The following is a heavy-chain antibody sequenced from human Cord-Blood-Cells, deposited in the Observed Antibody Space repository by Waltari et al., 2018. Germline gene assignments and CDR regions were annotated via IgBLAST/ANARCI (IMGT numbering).Heavy chain of an antibody. CDR3: ARVWPYCSSTSCFDY. V-gene: IGHV1-2*02. CDR1: GYTFTGYY. CDR2: VNPNRCGT. Sequence: QVQLVQSGAEVKKPGASVKVSCKASGYTFTGYYMHWVRQAPGQGLEWMGWVNPNRCGTNYAQKFQGRVTMTRDTSISTAYMELSRLRSDDTAVYYCARVWPYCSSTSCFDYCGQGTLVTVSS. D-gene: IGHD2-2*01. J-gene: IGHJ4*02.